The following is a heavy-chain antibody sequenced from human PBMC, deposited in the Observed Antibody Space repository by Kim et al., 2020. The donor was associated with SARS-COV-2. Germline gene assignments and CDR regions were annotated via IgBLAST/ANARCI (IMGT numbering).Heavy chain of an antibody. J-gene: IGHJ4*02. CDR3: ARDGAGGSSYFDY. Sequence: SETLSLTCTVSGYSISSGYYWGWIRQPPGKGLEWIGSIYHSGSTYYNPSLKSRVTISVDTSKNQFSLKLSSVTAADTAVYYCARDGAGGSSYFDYWGQGTLVTVSS. CDR2: IYHSGST. V-gene: IGHV4-38-2*02. CDR1: GYSISSGYY. D-gene: IGHD3-10*01.